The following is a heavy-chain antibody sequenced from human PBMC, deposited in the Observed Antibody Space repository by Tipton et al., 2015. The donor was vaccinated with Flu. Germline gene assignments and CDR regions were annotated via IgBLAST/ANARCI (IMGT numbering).Heavy chain of an antibody. Sequence: GSLRLSCAASGSIFSTFWMTWVRQAPGKGPEWVASIKRDGSEKYYVDSVKGRFTISRDNDKTSLFLQMKSLRAEDTAVYYCATELTAFYYDSSGYNYYHYGMDVWGQGTTVTVS. CDR2: IKRDGSEK. J-gene: IGHJ6*02. CDR1: GSIFSTFW. V-gene: IGHV3-7*01. D-gene: IGHD3-22*01. CDR3: ATELTAFYYDSSGYNYYHYGMDV.